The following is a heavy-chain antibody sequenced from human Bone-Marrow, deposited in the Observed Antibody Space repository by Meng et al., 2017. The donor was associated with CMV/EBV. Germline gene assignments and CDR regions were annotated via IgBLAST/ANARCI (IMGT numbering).Heavy chain of an antibody. CDR2: IKQDGSEK. Sequence: GESLKISCAASGFTFSSYWMSWVRQAPGKGLEWVANIKQDGSEKYYVDSVKGRFTISRDNAKNSLYLQMNSLRAEDTAVYYCARVKGIAAAGADFFDYWGQGTLVTGSS. J-gene: IGHJ4*02. CDR1: GFTFSSYW. CDR3: ARVKGIAAAGADFFDY. D-gene: IGHD6-13*01. V-gene: IGHV3-7*01.